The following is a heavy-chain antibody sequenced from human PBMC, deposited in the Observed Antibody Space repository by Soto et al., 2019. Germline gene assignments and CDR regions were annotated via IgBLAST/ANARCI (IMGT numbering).Heavy chain of an antibody. CDR2: ISAYNGNT. J-gene: IGHJ4*02. Sequence: ASVKVSCKASGYTFTSYGISWVRQAPGQGLEWMGWISAYNGNTNYAQKLQGRVTMTTDTSTSTAYMELRSLRSDDTAVYYCARDRSIFGVVTIDYWGQGTLVTVSS. V-gene: IGHV1-18*01. CDR3: ARDRSIFGVVTIDY. CDR1: GYTFTSYG. D-gene: IGHD3-3*01.